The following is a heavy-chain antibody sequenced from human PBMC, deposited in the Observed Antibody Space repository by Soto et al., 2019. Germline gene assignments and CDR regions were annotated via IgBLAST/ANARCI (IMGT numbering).Heavy chain of an antibody. Sequence: DSVKVCFKASGYPFTSYGISLVRQAPGQGLEWMGCISAYNGNTNYAQKLQGRVTMTTDTSTSTAYMELRSLRSDDTAVYYCARDDYGSGSYYNVLSDYYYYGMDVWGQGTPVTVSS. CDR1: GYPFTSYG. V-gene: IGHV1-18*01. CDR2: ISAYNGNT. CDR3: ARDDYGSGSYYNVLSDYYYYGMDV. J-gene: IGHJ6*02. D-gene: IGHD3-10*01.